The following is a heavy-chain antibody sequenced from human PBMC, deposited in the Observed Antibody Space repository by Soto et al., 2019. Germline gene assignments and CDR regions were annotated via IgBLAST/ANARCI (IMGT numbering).Heavy chain of an antibody. Sequence: QVQLQESGPGLVKPSETLSLTCTVSGGSISSYYWSWIRQPPGKGLEWIGYIYYSGSTNYNPSLKSRVTISVDTSKNQFSLKLSSVTAADTAVYYCARRGYCSGGSCYSGFYLDYWGQGTLVTVSS. CDR2: IYYSGST. J-gene: IGHJ4*02. V-gene: IGHV4-59*08. CDR3: ARRGYCSGGSCYSGFYLDY. CDR1: GGSISSYY. D-gene: IGHD2-15*01.